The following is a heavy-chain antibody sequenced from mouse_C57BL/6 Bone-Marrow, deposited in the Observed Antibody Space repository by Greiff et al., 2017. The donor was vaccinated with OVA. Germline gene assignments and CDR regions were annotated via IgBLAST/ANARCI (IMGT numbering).Heavy chain of an antibody. D-gene: IGHD1-1*01. J-gene: IGHJ4*01. CDR1: GYTFTSYW. CDR2: IHPNSGST. Sequence: QVHVKQPGAELVKPGASVKLSCKASGYTFTSYWMHWVKQRPGQGLEWIGMIHPNSGSTNYNEKFKSKATLTVDKSSSTAYMQLSSLTSEDSAVYYCARNYYYGSSPYYYAMDYWGQGTSVTVSS. V-gene: IGHV1-64*01. CDR3: ARNYYYGSSPYYYAMDY.